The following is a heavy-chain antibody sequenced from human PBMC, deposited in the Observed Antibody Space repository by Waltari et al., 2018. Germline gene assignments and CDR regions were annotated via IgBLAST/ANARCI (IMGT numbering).Heavy chain of an antibody. CDR2: IWYDGSNK. J-gene: IGHJ3*02. CDR3: ARGDGGSGLGASDI. V-gene: IGHV3-33*01. CDR1: GFTFTNHG. Sequence: VQLVESGGGVVQSGRSLRLSCVGSGFTFTNHGMNWVRQAPGKGLEWVAVIWYDGSNKNYVDSVKGRFTISRDNSKNTMYLEMKRLRAEDTAVYFCARGDGGSGLGASDIWGQGTMVTVSS. D-gene: IGHD3-3*01.